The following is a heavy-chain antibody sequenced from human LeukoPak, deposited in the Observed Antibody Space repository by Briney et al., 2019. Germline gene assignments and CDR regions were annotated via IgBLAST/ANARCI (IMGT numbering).Heavy chain of an antibody. CDR1: GFTFSSYT. V-gene: IGHV3-48*01. CDR2: IGTSSTTI. CDR3: ARFAAGGSYYYYMDV. Sequence: QSGGSVRLSCAASGFTFSSYTMNWVRQPPGKGLEWVSNIGTSSTTIYYADSVKGRFTISRDNAKNSLYLQMNSLRADDTAVYYCARFAAGGSYYYYMDVWGKGTTVTVSS. J-gene: IGHJ6*03. D-gene: IGHD6-25*01.